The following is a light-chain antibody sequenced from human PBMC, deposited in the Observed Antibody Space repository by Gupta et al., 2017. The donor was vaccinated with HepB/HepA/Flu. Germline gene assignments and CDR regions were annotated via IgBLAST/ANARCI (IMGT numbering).Light chain of an antibody. CDR2: DVT. CDR3: AADTGNKGV. Sequence: SALTQPRSVSVSPGQSVTISCTGSTSTVGRYHYVSWYQQHPGKDPTLLIYDVTNRPSGVPHRFTGSKSGNTAALTISGRQTEDEDEYDCAADTGNKGVFGGGTKVTVL. CDR1: TSTVGRYHY. V-gene: IGLV2-11*01. J-gene: IGLJ3*02.